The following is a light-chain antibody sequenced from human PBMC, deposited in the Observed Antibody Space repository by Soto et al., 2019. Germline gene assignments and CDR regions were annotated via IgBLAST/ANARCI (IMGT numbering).Light chain of an antibody. CDR3: QQYNSYERT. J-gene: IGKJ1*01. CDR2: KAS. CDR1: QTIYSW. V-gene: IGKV1-5*03. Sequence: DIQMTQSPSTLSASVGDRVTITCRASQTIYSWLAWYQQKPGKAPKVLIYKASILESGVPSRFGGSGSGTEFTLTISSLQPDDFATYYCQQYNSYERTFGQGTKVEI.